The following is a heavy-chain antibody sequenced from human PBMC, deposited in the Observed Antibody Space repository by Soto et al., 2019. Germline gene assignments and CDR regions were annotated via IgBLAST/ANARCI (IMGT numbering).Heavy chain of an antibody. V-gene: IGHV3-73*01. D-gene: IGHD5-18*01. J-gene: IGHJ4*02. CDR3: AKIPPGYSYGYFYFDY. CDR2: IRSKANSYAT. CDR1: GFKVSGSA. Sequence: PGGSERRSYEACGFKVSGSARHWVRQANGKGLEWVGRIRSKANSYATAYAASVKGRFTISRDDSKNTLYLQMNSLRAEDTAVYYCAKIPPGYSYGYFYFDYWGQGTLVTVSS.